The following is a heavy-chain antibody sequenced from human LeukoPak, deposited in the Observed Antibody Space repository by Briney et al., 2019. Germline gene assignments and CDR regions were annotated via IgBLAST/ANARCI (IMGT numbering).Heavy chain of an antibody. Sequence: AASVKVSCKASGYTFTGYDINWVRQATGQGLEWMGWMNPNSGNTGYAQKFQGRVTMTRDTSISTAYMELSRLRSDDTAVYYCARAMRRYYGMDVWGQGTTVTVSS. V-gene: IGHV1-8*01. CDR3: ARAMRRYYGMDV. J-gene: IGHJ6*02. CDR2: MNPNSGNT. CDR1: GYTFTGYD.